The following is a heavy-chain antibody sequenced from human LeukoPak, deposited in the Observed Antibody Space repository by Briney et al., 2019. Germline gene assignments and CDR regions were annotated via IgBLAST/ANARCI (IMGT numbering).Heavy chain of an antibody. D-gene: IGHD5-24*01. CDR3: ARRRDGYNYRRGYSYFDY. V-gene: IGHV4-34*01. J-gene: IGHJ4*02. Sequence: GTLRLSCAASGFTFSSYGMSWVRQPPGKGLEWIGEINHSGSTNYNPSLTSRVTISVDTSKNQFSLKLSSVTAADTAVYYCARRRDGYNYRRGYSYFDYWGQGTLVTVSS. CDR2: INHSGST. CDR1: GFTFSSYG.